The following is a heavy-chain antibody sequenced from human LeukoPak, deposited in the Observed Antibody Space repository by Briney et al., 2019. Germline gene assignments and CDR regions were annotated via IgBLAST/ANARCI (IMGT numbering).Heavy chain of an antibody. V-gene: IGHV3-64*04. CDR3: ARSDGGFDY. J-gene: IGHJ4*02. CDR2: VSSNGDST. Sequence: PGGSLRLSCSASGFTFRSYAMHWVRQAPGKGLEYVSSVSSNGDSTYCADSVKGRFTISRDNAKNTVYLQMNSLRAEDTAVYYCARSDGGFDYWGQGTLVTVSA. CDR1: GFTFRSYA. D-gene: IGHD5-24*01.